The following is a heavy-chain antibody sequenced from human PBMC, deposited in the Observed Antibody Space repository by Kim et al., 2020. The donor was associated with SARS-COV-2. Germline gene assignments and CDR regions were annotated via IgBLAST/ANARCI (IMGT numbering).Heavy chain of an antibody. CDR1: GYTFTSYY. D-gene: IGHD2-15*01. CDR2: INPSGGST. CDR3: ARTYCSGGSCVLTRAKTHDYYYYYGMDV. J-gene: IGHJ6*02. V-gene: IGHV1-46*01. Sequence: ASVKVSCKASGYTFTSYYMHWVRQAPGQGLEWMGIINPSGGSTSYAQKFQGRVTMTRDTSTSTVYMELSSLRSEDTAVYYCARTYCSGGSCVLTRAKTHDYYYYYGMDVWGQGTTVTVSS.